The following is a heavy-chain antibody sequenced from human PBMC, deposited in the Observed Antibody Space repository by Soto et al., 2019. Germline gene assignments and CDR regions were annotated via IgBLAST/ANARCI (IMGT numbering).Heavy chain of an antibody. V-gene: IGHV3-23*01. J-gene: IGHJ4*02. CDR3: AKVQTSLLYDILTGYYLDY. CDR1: GFTFSSYA. Sequence: GSLRLSCAASGFTFSSYAMSWVRQAPGKGLEWVSAISGSGGSTYYADSVKGRFTISRDNSKNTLYLQMNSLRAEDTAVYYCAKVQTSLLYDILTGYYLDYWGQGTLVTVSS. D-gene: IGHD3-9*01. CDR2: ISGSGGST.